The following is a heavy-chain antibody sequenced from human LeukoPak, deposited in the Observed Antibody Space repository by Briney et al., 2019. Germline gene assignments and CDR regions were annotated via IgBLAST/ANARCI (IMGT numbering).Heavy chain of an antibody. D-gene: IGHD2-2*01. V-gene: IGHV3-7*03. CDR3: ARAPITSPFYFDY. CDR2: IKRDGSDK. Sequence: GGSLRLSCAASGFTFSNYWMTWVRQVPGKGLEWVASIKRDGSDKYYVDSVKGRFTISRDNAKNSLYLQMDSLRAEDTALYYCARAPITSPFYFDYWGQGTLVTVSS. CDR1: GFTFSNYW. J-gene: IGHJ4*02.